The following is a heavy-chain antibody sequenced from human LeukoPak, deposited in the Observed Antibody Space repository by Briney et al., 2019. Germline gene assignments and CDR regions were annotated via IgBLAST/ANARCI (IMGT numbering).Heavy chain of an antibody. J-gene: IGHJ4*02. CDR3: ARGRKYTSGYRVTELGSGYSDY. CDR2: IYYTGST. CDR1: GGSISGYY. V-gene: IGHV4-59*01. D-gene: IGHD5-18*01. Sequence: SETLSLTCSVSGGSISGYYWNWIRLPPGKGLEWIGHIYYTGSTNYNPSLQSRVTISGDTSKKQFSLKLTSLTAADTAVYYCARGRKYTSGYRVTELGSGYSDYWGQGTLVTVSS.